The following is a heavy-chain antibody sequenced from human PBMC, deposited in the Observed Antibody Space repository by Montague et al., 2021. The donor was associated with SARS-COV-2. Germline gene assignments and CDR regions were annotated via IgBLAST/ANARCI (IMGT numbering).Heavy chain of an antibody. CDR2: IYYSGST. D-gene: IGHD3-10*01. CDR3: ARGFDY. Sequence: SETLSLTCTVSGGPISSYYWSWIRQPPGKGLEWIGYIYYSGSTNYNPSLKSRVTISVDTSKNQFSLKLSSVTAADTAVYYCARGFDYWGQGTLVTVSS. J-gene: IGHJ4*02. CDR1: GGPISSYY. V-gene: IGHV4-59*01.